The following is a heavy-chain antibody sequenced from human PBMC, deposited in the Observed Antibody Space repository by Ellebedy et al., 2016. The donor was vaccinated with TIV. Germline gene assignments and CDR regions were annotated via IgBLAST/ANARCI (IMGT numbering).Heavy chain of an antibody. CDR3: ARATVAVTTSCLDY. D-gene: IGHD2-21*02. CDR1: GFTFSSYA. J-gene: IGHJ4*02. CDR2: IGGSGGST. Sequence: GESLKISCAASGFTFSSYAMSWVRQAPGKGLEWVSAIGGSGGSTFYADSVKGRFTISRDNSKNTLYLQMNSLTPEDTAVYYCARATVAVTTSCLDYWGQGTLVTVSS. V-gene: IGHV3-23*01.